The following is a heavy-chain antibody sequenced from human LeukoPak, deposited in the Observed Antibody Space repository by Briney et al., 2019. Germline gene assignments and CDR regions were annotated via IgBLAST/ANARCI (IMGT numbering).Heavy chain of an antibody. J-gene: IGHJ4*02. V-gene: IGHV3-30*18. D-gene: IGHD5-18*01. Sequence: PGGSLRLSCAASGFTFSSYGMHWVRQAPGKGLEWVAVISYDGSNKYYADSVKGRFTISRDNSKNTLYLQMNSLRAEDTAVYYCAKGNHRYSYGPFDYWGQGTLVTVSS. CDR1: GFTFSSYG. CDR2: ISYDGSNK. CDR3: AKGNHRYSYGPFDY.